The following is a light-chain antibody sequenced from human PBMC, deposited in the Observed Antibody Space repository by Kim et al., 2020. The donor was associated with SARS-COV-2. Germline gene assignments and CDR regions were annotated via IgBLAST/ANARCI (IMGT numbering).Light chain of an antibody. CDR2: GAS. CDR1: QSVSSSY. J-gene: IGKJ3*01. Sequence: PGERATRSCRASQSVSSSYLAWYQQKPVQAPRLHIYGASSRATGIPDRFSGSGSGTDFTLTISRLEPEDFAVYYCQQYGSSPPVTFGPGTKVDIK. CDR3: QQYGSSPPVT. V-gene: IGKV3-20*01.